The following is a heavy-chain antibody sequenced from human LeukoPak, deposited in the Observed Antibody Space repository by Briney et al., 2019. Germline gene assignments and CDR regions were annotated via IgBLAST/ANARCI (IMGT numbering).Heavy chain of an antibody. V-gene: IGHV4-61*02. CDR1: GDSISAGNYY. CDR2: AYDTGTP. J-gene: IGHJ4*02. Sequence: SQTLSLTCTVSGDSISAGNYYWSWIRQPAGKGLEWDGRAYDTGTPWHRPSLKDRVTISIDTSKNQFSVNLNSVTAADTAVYFCARSVGSEGYSSGWYDYWGPGILVTVSS. CDR3: ARSVGSEGYSSGWYDY. D-gene: IGHD6-19*01.